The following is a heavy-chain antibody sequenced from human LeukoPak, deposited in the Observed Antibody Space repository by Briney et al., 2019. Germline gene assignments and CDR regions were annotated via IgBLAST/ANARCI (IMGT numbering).Heavy chain of an antibody. Sequence: GRSLRLSCAASGFTFDDYAMHWVRQAPGNGLEWVSGISWNSGSIGYADSVKGRFTISRDNAKNSLYLQMNSLRAEDTALYYCAKDFEAAAGTSVYFDYWGQGTLVTVSS. CDR2: ISWNSGSI. CDR1: GFTFDDYA. V-gene: IGHV3-9*01. D-gene: IGHD6-13*01. CDR3: AKDFEAAAGTSVYFDY. J-gene: IGHJ4*02.